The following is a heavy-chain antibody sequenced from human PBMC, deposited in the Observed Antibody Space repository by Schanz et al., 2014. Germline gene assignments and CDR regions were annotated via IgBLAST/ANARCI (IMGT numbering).Heavy chain of an antibody. Sequence: VQLVESGGGVVQRGGSLRLSCAASGFIFSNYGMHWVRQAPGKGLEWVSAISGSGETTYYADSVKGRFTISRDNSKNALYLQMNSLRAEDTAVYYCARRITGTHHNPYYHGMDVWGQGTTVTVSS. CDR1: GFIFSNYG. J-gene: IGHJ6*02. CDR2: ISGSGETT. CDR3: ARRITGTHHNPYYHGMDV. V-gene: IGHV3-23*04. D-gene: IGHD1-20*01.